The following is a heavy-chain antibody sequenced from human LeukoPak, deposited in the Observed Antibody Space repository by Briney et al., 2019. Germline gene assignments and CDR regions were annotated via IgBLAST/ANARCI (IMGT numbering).Heavy chain of an antibody. CDR2: IYYSGST. Sequence: SETLSLTCAVYGGSFSGYYWYWIRQPPGKGLEWIGSIYYSGSTYYNPSLKSRVTISVDTSKNQFSLKLSSVTAADTAVYYCARRYDSSGYFDYWGQGTLVTVSS. CDR3: ARRYDSSGYFDY. J-gene: IGHJ4*02. CDR1: GGSFSGYY. V-gene: IGHV4-34*01. D-gene: IGHD3-22*01.